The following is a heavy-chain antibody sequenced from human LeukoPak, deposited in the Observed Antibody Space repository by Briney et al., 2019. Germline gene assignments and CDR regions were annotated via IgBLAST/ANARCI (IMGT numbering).Heavy chain of an antibody. Sequence: GGSLRLSCAASGFTFSSYGMHWVRQAPGKGLEWVAVISYDGSNKYYADSVKGRFTTSRDNSKNTLYLQMNSLRAEDTAVYYCAKDRGGFSLWWYSYGYHPDGGFDYWGQGTLVTVSS. J-gene: IGHJ4*02. D-gene: IGHD5-18*01. CDR2: ISYDGSNK. CDR1: GFTFSSYG. CDR3: AKDRGGFSLWWYSYGYHPDGGFDY. V-gene: IGHV3-30*18.